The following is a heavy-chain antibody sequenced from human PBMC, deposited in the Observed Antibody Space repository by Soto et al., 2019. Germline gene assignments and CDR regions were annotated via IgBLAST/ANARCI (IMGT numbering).Heavy chain of an antibody. J-gene: IGHJ4*02. D-gene: IGHD3-10*01. CDR1: GYSFSSDYY. Sequence: SETLSLTCNVSGYSFSSDYYWGWIRQPPGKGLEWIATIYHSGTTYYNPSLKSRVTMSVDTSKNQFSLMLTSVTAADTAVYYCARVTKLLWFGELLLDYWGQGALVTVSS. CDR3: ARVTKLLWFGELLLDY. CDR2: IYHSGTT. V-gene: IGHV4-38-2*02.